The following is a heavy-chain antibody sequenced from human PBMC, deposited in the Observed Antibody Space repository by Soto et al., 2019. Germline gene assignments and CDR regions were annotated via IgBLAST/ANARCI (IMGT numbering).Heavy chain of an antibody. V-gene: IGHV6-1*01. D-gene: IGHD4-17*01. CDR2: TYYRSKWYN. Sequence: QSQTLSLTCAISGDSVSSNSAAWNWIRQSPSRGLEWLGRTYYRSKWYNDYAVSVKSRITINPDTSKNQFSLQLNSVTPEDTAVYYCARDPEPGNGDYGGVYYYGMDVWGQGTTVTVSS. CDR1: GDSVSSNSAA. J-gene: IGHJ6*02. CDR3: ARDPEPGNGDYGGVYYYGMDV.